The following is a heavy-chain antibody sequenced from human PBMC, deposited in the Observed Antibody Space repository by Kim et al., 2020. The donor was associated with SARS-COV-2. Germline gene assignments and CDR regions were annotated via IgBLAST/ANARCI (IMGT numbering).Heavy chain of an antibody. Sequence: GGSLRLSCAASGFSLSGYWMHWVRQAPGKGLVWVSRICGDGRGTDYADVVKGRSNICRDYPKNMLFQQMNSLRADAAAVYFCVRSAAVVDYWVQGTRVSV. CDR1: GFSLSGYW. V-gene: IGHV3-74*01. D-gene: IGHD6-19*01. J-gene: IGHJ4*02. CDR3: VRSAAVVDY. CDR2: ICGDGRGT.